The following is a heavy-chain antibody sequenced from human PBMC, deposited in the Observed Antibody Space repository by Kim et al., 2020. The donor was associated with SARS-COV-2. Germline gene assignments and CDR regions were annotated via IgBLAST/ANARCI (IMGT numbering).Heavy chain of an antibody. V-gene: IGHV4-59*08. CDR3: ARPAYNSSSGWYFDL. CDR1: GGSISSYY. Sequence: SETLSLTCTVSGGSISSYYWSWIRQPPGKGLEWIGYIYYSGSTNYNPSLKSRVTISVDTSKNQFSLKLSSVTAADTAVYYCARPAYNSSSGWYFDLWGRG. D-gene: IGHD6-6*01. CDR2: IYYSGST. J-gene: IGHJ2*01.